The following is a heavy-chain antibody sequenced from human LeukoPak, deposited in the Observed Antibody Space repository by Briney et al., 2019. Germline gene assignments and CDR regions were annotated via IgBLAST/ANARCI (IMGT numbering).Heavy chain of an antibody. CDR2: ISGSGGST. Sequence: PGGSLRLSCAASGFTFSSYAMSWVRQAPGKGLEWVSAISGSGGSTYYADSVKGRFTTSRDNSKNTLYLQMNSLRAEDTAVYYCAKPGSEGPLYFDYWGQGTLVTVSS. J-gene: IGHJ4*02. D-gene: IGHD3-10*01. CDR1: GFTFSSYA. V-gene: IGHV3-23*01. CDR3: AKPGSEGPLYFDY.